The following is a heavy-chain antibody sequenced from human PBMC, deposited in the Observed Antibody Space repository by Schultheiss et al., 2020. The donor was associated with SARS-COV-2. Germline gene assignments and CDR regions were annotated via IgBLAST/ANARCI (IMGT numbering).Heavy chain of an antibody. D-gene: IGHD1-26*01. CDR2: ISWNSGSI. Sequence: SLKISCAASGFTFDDYAMHWVRQAPGKGLEWVSGISWNSGSIGYADSVKGRFTISRDNSKNTLYLQMNSLRAEDTAVYYCAKPQYSGSYYTNWFDPWGQGTLVTVSS. V-gene: IGHV3-9*01. CDR3: AKPQYSGSYYTNWFDP. J-gene: IGHJ5*02. CDR1: GFTFDDYA.